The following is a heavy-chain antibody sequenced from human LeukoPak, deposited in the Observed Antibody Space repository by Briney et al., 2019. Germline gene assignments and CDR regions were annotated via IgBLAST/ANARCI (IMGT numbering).Heavy chain of an antibody. CDR1: GLTFSNYV. J-gene: IGHJ5*02. CDR2: ISGRDGST. V-gene: IGHV3-23*01. Sequence: GGSLRLSCAASGLTFSNYVMSWVRQAPGKGLEWVSAISGRDGSTWYADSVKGRFTVSRDNSKNTLYLQMNSLRAEDTAVYYCAKLISGYCSRTSCLNWFDPWGQGTLVTVSS. CDR3: AKLISGYCSRTSCLNWFDP. D-gene: IGHD2-2*01.